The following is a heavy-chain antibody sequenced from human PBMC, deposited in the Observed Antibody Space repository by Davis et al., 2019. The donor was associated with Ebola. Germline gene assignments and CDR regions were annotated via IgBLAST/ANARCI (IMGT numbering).Heavy chain of an antibody. J-gene: IGHJ4*02. CDR3: ARDSGMYVSFDY. CDR2: TSGSGGST. Sequence: GESLKISCAAAGFTFGSHAMNWVRQASGKGLEWVSGTSGSGGSTFYADSVKGRFTISRDNSKNTLFLQMSSLRAEDTAVYYCARDSGMYVSFDYWGRGTLVTVSS. V-gene: IGHV3-23*01. D-gene: IGHD1-26*01. CDR1: GFTFGSHA.